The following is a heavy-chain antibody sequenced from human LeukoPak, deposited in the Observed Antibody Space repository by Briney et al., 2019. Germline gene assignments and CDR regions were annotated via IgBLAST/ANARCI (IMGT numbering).Heavy chain of an antibody. Sequence: GASVTVSFTVSGYTLTELSMHWVRQAPGKGLEWMGGFDPEDGETIYSQKFQGRVTMTADTSTDTGYKELSSLRSEDTAVYYCATVRRITMVRGAMAGYYGRDVWGQGTTVTVSS. CDR2: FDPEDGET. D-gene: IGHD3-10*01. CDR3: ATVRRITMVRGAMAGYYGRDV. J-gene: IGHJ6*02. CDR1: GYTLTELS. V-gene: IGHV1-24*01.